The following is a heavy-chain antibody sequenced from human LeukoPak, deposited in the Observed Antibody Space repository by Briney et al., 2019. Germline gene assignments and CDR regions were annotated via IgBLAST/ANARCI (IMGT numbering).Heavy chain of an antibody. V-gene: IGHV4-34*01. J-gene: IGHJ4*02. CDR2: INHSGST. CDR1: GGSFSGYY. CDR3: ARGGEVQLWFPLDY. Sequence: PSETLSLTCAVYGGSFSGYYWSWIRQPPGKGLEWIGEINHSGSTNYNPSLKSRVTISVDTSKNQFSLKLSSVTAADTAVYYCARGGEVQLWFPLDYWGQGTLVTVSS. D-gene: IGHD5-18*01.